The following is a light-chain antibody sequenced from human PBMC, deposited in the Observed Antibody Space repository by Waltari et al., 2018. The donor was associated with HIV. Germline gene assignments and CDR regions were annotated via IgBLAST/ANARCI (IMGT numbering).Light chain of an antibody. CDR2: DAS. V-gene: IGKV3-20*01. CDR3: HQYGSSPRGT. J-gene: IGKJ1*01. Sequence: EIVLTQSPATLSLSPGERATLSCRASQSVSSYLAWYQQKPGQAPRLLIYDASNRATGIPARFSGSGSGTDFTLTISRLEPEDSAVYYCHQYGSSPRGTFGQGTKVEIK. CDR1: QSVSSY.